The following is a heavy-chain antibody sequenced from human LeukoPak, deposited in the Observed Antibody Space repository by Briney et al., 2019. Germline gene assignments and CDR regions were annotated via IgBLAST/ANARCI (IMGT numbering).Heavy chain of an antibody. Sequence: GGSLRLSCAASGFTVSSNHMSWVRQAPGKGLEWVSVIYSGGSTYYADSVKGRFTISRDNSKNTLYLQMNSLRAEDTAVYYCARDRVAYSYGPRAYYFDYWGQGTLVTVSS. V-gene: IGHV3-66*01. CDR3: ARDRVAYSYGPRAYYFDY. CDR2: IYSGGST. J-gene: IGHJ4*02. D-gene: IGHD5-18*01. CDR1: GFTVSSNH.